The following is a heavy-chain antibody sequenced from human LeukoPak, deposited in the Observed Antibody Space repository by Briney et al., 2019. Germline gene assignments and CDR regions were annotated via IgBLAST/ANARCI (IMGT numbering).Heavy chain of an antibody. J-gene: IGHJ6*02. CDR1: GFSFSNSW. CDR3: ARGYYGMDV. CDR2: LNSGGSTT. Sequence: GGSLRLSCAASGFSFSNSWMHWVRQAPGKGLVWVSRLNSGGSTTSYADSVKGRFTISRDNAKNTLYVQMNSLRDEDTAVYYCARGYYGMDVWGQGTTVTVSS. V-gene: IGHV3-74*01.